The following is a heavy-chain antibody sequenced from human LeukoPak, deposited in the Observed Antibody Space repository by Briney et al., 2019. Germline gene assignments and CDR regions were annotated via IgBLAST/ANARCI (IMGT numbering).Heavy chain of an antibody. CDR3: ARILYYYYYMDV. J-gene: IGHJ6*03. Sequence: PSETLSLTCTVSGGSISSYYWSWIQQPPGKGLEWIGYIYTSGSTNYNPSLKSRVTISVDTSKNQFSLKLSPVTAADTAVYYCARILYYYYYMDVWGKGTTVTVSS. CDR2: IYTSGST. CDR1: GGSISSYY. V-gene: IGHV4-4*09. D-gene: IGHD2-15*01.